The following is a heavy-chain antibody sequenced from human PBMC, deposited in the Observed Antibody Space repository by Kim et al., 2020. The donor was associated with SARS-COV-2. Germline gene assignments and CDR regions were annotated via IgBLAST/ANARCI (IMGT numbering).Heavy chain of an antibody. V-gene: IGHV1-69*13. Sequence: SVKVSCKASGGTFSSYAISWVRQAPGQGLEWMGGIIPIFGTANYAQKFQGRVTITADESTSTAYMELSSLRSEDTAVYYCATDPIVATTLYYGMDVWGQGTTVTVSS. J-gene: IGHJ6*02. CDR1: GGTFSSYA. CDR2: IIPIFGTA. CDR3: ATDPIVATTLYYGMDV. D-gene: IGHD5-12*01.